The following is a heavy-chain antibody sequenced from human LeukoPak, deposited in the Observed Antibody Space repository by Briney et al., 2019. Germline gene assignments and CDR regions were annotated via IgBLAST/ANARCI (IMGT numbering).Heavy chain of an antibody. Sequence: SETLSLTCTVSGGSTSINSYYWGWIRQPPGKGLEWIGSIYYSGGTYYNPSLRSRLTISVDTSKNQFSLKLSSVTAADTAVYYCARGRYYYDSGGYQSPYYYMDVWGKGTTVTVSS. J-gene: IGHJ6*03. CDR3: ARGRYYYDSGGYQSPYYYMDV. CDR1: GGSTSINSYY. CDR2: IYYSGGT. D-gene: IGHD3-22*01. V-gene: IGHV4-39*01.